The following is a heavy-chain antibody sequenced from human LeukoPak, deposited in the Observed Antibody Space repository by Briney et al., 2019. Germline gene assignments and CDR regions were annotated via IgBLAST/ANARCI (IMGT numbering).Heavy chain of an antibody. CDR2: IKQDGSEK. V-gene: IGHV3-7*01. CDR1: GFTFSSYW. CDR3: AREGTFEGIDY. J-gene: IGHJ4*02. D-gene: IGHD3-9*01. Sequence: PGVCLRLSCAASGFTFSSYWMSWVRQAPGKGLEWVANIKQDGSEKYYVDSVKGRFTISRDNAKNSLYLQMNSLRAEDTAVYYCAREGTFEGIDYWGQGTLVTVSS.